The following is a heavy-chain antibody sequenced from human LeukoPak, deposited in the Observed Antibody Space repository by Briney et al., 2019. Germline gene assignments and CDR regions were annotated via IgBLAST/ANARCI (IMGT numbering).Heavy chain of an antibody. CDR2: IIPILGIA. J-gene: IGHJ4*02. V-gene: IGHV1-69*04. CDR3: ARASGSSAVPFDY. D-gene: IGHD3-10*01. Sequence: ASGKVSCKASGGTFSSYAISWVRQAPGQGVEWMGRIIPILGIANYAQKFQGRVTMTRDTSTSTLYMELSSLTSEDTAVYYCARASGSSAVPFDYWGQGTLVTVSS. CDR1: GGTFSSYA.